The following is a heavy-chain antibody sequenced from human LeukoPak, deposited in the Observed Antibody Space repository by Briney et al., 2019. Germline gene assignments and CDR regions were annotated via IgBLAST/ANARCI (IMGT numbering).Heavy chain of an antibody. CDR3: ARDSRSLYYDSSGYYPF. V-gene: IGHV1-69*05. D-gene: IGHD3-22*01. CDR2: IIPIFGTA. J-gene: IGHJ4*02. Sequence: SVKVSCKASGGTFSSYAISWVRQAPGQGLEWMGGIIPIFGTANYAQKFQGRVTITTDESTSTAYMELSSLRSEDTAVYYCARDSRSLYYDSSGYYPFWGQGTLVTVSS. CDR1: GGTFSSYA.